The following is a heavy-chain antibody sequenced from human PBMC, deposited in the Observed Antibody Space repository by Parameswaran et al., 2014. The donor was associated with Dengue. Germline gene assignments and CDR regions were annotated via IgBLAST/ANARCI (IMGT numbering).Heavy chain of an antibody. V-gene: IGHV4-30-4*03. CDR3: GASNAAGYVDV. CDR2: IYYTGST. Sequence: RWIRQPPGKGLEWIGYIYYTGSTYYNPSLASRLIISLDTSTNQFSLKVTSVTAADTALYYCGASNAAGYVDVWGKGTTVTVSS. D-gene: IGHD1-1*01. J-gene: IGHJ6*03.